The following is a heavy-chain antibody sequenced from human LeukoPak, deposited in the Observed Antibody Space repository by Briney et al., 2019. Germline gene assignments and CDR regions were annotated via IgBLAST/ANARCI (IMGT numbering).Heavy chain of an antibody. CDR1: GYTFTSYD. D-gene: IGHD3-22*01. J-gene: IGHJ4*02. Sequence: ASVKVSCKASGYTFTSYDIHWVRQATGQGLEWMGRMNPNRGDTDYAQKFQGRVTMTRDTSISTAYMELSSLRSEDTALYYCARVGPQKTYYYDSSGQYYFDYWGQGTLVTVSS. V-gene: IGHV1-8*01. CDR3: ARVGPQKTYYYDSSGQYYFDY. CDR2: MNPNRGDT.